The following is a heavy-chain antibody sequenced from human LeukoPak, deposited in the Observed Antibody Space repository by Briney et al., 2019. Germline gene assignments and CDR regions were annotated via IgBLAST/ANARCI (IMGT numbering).Heavy chain of an antibody. CDR1: GDTLSGNY. J-gene: IGHJ4*02. CDR3: ARRGYSYGYYFDY. CDR2: INPSGGST. D-gene: IGHD5-18*01. Sequence: ASVKVSCKASGDTLSGNYVHWVRQAPGQGLEWMGIINPSGGSTSYAQKFQGRVTMTRDTSTSTVYMELSSLRSEDTAVYYCARRGYSYGYYFDYWGQGTLVTVSS. V-gene: IGHV1-46*01.